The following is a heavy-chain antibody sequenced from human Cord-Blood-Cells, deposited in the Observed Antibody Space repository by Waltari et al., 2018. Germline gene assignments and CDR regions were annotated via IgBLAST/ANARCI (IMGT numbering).Heavy chain of an antibody. J-gene: IGHJ4*02. CDR2: IWYDGSNK. D-gene: IGHD3-22*01. CDR1: GFTISSYG. V-gene: IGHV3-33*01. CDR3: ARSTDYYDSSGYYFDY. Sequence: QVQLVESGGGVVQPGRSLRLSCAASGFTISSYGMHWVRQAPGKGLEWVEVIWYDGSNKYYADSVKGRFTISRDNSKNTLYLQMNSLRAEDTAVYYCARSTDYYDSSGYYFDYWGQGTLVTVSS.